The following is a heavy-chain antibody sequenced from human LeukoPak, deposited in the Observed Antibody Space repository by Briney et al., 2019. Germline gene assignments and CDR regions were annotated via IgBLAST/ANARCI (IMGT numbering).Heavy chain of an antibody. CDR2: INPNSGGT. Sequence: ASVKVSCKASGYTFTGYYMHWVRQAPGQGLEWMGWINPNSGGTNYAQKFQGRVTMTRDTSISTAYMELSRLRSDDPAVCYCASLVGYNRNYYYYGMDVWGQGTTVTVSS. CDR1: GYTFTGYY. CDR3: ASLVGYNRNYYYYGMDV. V-gene: IGHV1-2*02. D-gene: IGHD5-24*01. J-gene: IGHJ6*02.